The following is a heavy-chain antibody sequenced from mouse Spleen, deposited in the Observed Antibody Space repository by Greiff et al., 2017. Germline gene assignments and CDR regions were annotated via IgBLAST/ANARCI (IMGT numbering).Heavy chain of an antibody. J-gene: IGHJ3*01. V-gene: IGHV1-26*01. CDR1: GYTFTDYY. Sequence: EVQLQQSGPELVKPGASVKISCKASGYTFTDYYMNWVKQSHGKSLEWIGDINPNNGGTSYNQKFKGKATLTVDKSSSTAYMELRSLTSEDSAVYYCARRYYDYGGFAYWGQGTLVTVSA. D-gene: IGHD2-4*01. CDR2: INPNNGGT. CDR3: ARRYYDYGGFAY.